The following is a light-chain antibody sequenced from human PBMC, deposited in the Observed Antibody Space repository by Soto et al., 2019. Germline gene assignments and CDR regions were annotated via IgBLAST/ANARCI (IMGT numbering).Light chain of an antibody. V-gene: IGKV3-11*01. J-gene: IGKJ2*01. CDR2: DAS. CDR3: QHRYNWPYT. Sequence: EIFLTQSPATLSLSPGERATLSCRASQSVGSYLAWYQLRPGQAPRVVIYDASNRATGIPARFSGSGSGTDFTLIISRLEPEDSAVYYCQHRYNWPYTFGQGTKLEIK. CDR1: QSVGSY.